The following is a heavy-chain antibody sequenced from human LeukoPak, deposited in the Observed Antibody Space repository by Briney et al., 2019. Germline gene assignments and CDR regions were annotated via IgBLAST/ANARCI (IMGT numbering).Heavy chain of an antibody. V-gene: IGHV4-38-2*01. CDR2: IYHSGST. CDR1: GYSISSGYY. Sequence: SETLSLTCAVSGYSISSGYYWGWIRQPPGKGLEYIGSIYHSGSTYYNPSLKSRVSISVDTSKTQFSLKLSSVTAADTAVYYCARADIVVVVAATHFDYWGQGTLVTVSS. J-gene: IGHJ4*02. CDR3: ARADIVVVVAATHFDY. D-gene: IGHD2-15*01.